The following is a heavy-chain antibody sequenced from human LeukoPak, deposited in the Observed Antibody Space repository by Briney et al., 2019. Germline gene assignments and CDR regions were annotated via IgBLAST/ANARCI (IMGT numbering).Heavy chain of an antibody. J-gene: IGHJ4*02. Sequence: ASVKVSCKASGSSFTSYDISWVRQATGQGLEWMGWMNPNSGNTGYAQKFQGRVTITRNTSISTAYMELSSLRSEDTAVYYCARGRMGAKGDFDYWGQGTLVTVSS. V-gene: IGHV1-8*03. CDR2: MNPNSGNT. CDR1: GSSFTSYD. CDR3: ARGRMGAKGDFDY. D-gene: IGHD1-26*01.